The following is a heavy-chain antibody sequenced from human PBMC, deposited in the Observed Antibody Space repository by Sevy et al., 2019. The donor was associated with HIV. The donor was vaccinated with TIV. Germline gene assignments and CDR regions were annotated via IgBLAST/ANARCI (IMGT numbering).Heavy chain of an antibody. D-gene: IGHD6-13*01. CDR2: VHPTGST. CDR1: GGSLSGYY. J-gene: IGHJ6*02. V-gene: IGHV4-34*01. Sequence: SETLSLTCSVSGGSLSGYYWSWIRQSPGNKLEWIGEVHPTGSTNYNPSLKSRVTMSVDTSKNQFFLTLNSVPAADTAIYYCARIQQLVNYYNQYGLDVWGQGTTVTVSS. CDR3: ARIQQLVNYYNQYGLDV.